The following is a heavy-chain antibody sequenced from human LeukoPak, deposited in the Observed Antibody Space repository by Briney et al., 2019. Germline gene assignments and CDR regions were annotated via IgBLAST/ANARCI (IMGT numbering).Heavy chain of an antibody. CDR2: ISSSDTI. D-gene: IGHD1-26*01. J-gene: IGHJ4*02. CDR1: GFTFSHYK. V-gene: IGHV3-69-1*01. CDR3: AGSWEFDY. Sequence: GGSRRLSCAASGFTFSHYKMNWVRQAPGKGLEWVSYISSSDTIYYADSVKGRFTISRDNAKNSLYLQMNSLRAEDTAVYYCAGSWEFDYWGQGTLVTVSS.